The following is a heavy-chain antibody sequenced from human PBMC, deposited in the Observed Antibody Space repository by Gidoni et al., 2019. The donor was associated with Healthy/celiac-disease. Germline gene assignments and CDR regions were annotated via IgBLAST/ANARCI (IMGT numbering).Heavy chain of an antibody. V-gene: IGHV1-69*04. Sequence: QVQLVQSGAEVKKPGSSVQVSCKASGGTFSSYAISWVRQAPGQGLEWMGRIIPILGIANYAQKFQGRVTITADKSTSTAYMELSSLRSEDTAVYYCARGRLAVAGTKGYFDLWGRGTLVTVSS. J-gene: IGHJ2*01. CDR3: ARGRLAVAGTKGYFDL. CDR2: IIPILGIA. CDR1: GGTFSSYA. D-gene: IGHD6-19*01.